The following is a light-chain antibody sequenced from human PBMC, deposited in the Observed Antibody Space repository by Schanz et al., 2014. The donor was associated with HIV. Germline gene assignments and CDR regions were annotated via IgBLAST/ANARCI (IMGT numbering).Light chain of an antibody. CDR3: QQYGGSPT. J-gene: IGKJ1*01. Sequence: EIVMTQSSATLSVSPGESATLSCRASQSVGSNLAWYQHKPGQAPRLLIYGASTRTTGIPDRFSGSGSGSTFTLIISRLEPADAAVYYCQQYGGSPTFGQGTKVEIK. CDR2: GAS. V-gene: IGKV3-15*01. CDR1: QSVGSN.